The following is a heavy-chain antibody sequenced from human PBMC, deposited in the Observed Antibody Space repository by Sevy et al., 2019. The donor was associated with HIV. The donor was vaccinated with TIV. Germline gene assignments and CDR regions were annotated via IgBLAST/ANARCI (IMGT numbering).Heavy chain of an antibody. CDR2: ISSSGTST. CDR3: AKDHDSNWLDP. CDR1: GFTFNIYA. J-gene: IGHJ5*02. Sequence: GGSLRLSCAASGFTFNIYAMTWVRQAPGKGLKWVSTISSSGTSTWYADSVKGRFTISRDNSKNTLYLQMNSLRAEDTAIYFCAKDHDSNWLDPWGQGTLVTVSS. D-gene: IGHD3-9*01. V-gene: IGHV3-23*01.